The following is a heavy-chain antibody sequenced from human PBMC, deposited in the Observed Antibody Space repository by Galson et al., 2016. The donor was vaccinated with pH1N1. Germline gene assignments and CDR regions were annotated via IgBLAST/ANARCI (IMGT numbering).Heavy chain of an antibody. D-gene: IGHD3-22*01. J-gene: IGHJ4*02. Sequence: SLRLSCAASGFTFSSNWMSWVRQAPGKGLEWVASINQHGSEKYSVDSVKGRFTITRDNAKNSLYLQMNSLRAEDTAVYYCARDALDYYDSSGSYFDYWGRGTRVTVSS. CDR2: INQHGSEK. V-gene: IGHV3-7*01. CDR3: ARDALDYYDSSGSYFDY. CDR1: GFTFSSNW.